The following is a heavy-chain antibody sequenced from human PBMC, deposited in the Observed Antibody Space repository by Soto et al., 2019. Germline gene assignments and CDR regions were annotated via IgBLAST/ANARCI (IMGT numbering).Heavy chain of an antibody. D-gene: IGHD6-19*01. CDR1: GGSVSSGVYY. CDR2: ISSSGSTI. CDR3: ARDSGWMGYYYYGMDV. V-gene: IGHV3-11*01. Sequence: LSLTCSVSGGSVSSGVYYWSWIRQAPGKGLEWVSYISSSGSTIYYADSVKGRFTISRDNAKNSLYLQMNSLRAEDTAVYYCARDSGWMGYYYYGMDVWGQGTTVTVSS. J-gene: IGHJ6*02.